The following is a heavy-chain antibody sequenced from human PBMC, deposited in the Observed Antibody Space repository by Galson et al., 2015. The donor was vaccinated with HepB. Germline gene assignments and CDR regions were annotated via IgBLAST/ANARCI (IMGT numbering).Heavy chain of an antibody. J-gene: IGHJ3*02. CDR2: IIPILGTA. Sequence: SVKVSCKASGGTFSSYTISWVRQAPGQGLEWMGRIIPILGTANYAQKFQGRVTITADKFTSTAYMELSSLRSEDTAVYYCARSSWELDAFDIWGQGTMVTVSS. V-gene: IGHV1-69*08. CDR3: ARSSWELDAFDI. CDR1: GGTFSSYT. D-gene: IGHD1-26*01.